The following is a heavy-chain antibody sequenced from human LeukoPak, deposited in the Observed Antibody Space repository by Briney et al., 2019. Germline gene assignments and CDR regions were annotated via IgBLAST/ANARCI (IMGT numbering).Heavy chain of an antibody. CDR1: GGSISSYY. CDR3: AREGYHRYYFDY. V-gene: IGHV4-39*02. D-gene: IGHD2-2*01. CDR2: IYYSGST. J-gene: IGHJ4*02. Sequence: SETLSLTCTVSGGSISSYYWGWIRQPPGKGLEWIGSIYYSGSTYYNPSLKSRVTISVDTSKNQFSLKLSSVTAADTAVYYCAREGYHRYYFDYWGQGTLVTVSS.